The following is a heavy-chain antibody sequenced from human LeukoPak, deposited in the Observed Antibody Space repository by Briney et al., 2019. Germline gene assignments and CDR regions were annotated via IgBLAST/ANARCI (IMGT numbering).Heavy chain of an antibody. J-gene: IGHJ6*03. Sequence: GASVKVSCKASGGTFSSYAISWVRQAPGQGLEWMGGIIPIFGTANYAQKFQGRVTITTDESTSIAYMELSSLRSEDTAVYYCARGPDIVATITRFGTYYYYMDVWGKGTTVTVSS. CDR2: IIPIFGTA. D-gene: IGHD5-12*01. CDR1: GGTFSSYA. V-gene: IGHV1-69*05. CDR3: ARGPDIVATITRFGTYYYYMDV.